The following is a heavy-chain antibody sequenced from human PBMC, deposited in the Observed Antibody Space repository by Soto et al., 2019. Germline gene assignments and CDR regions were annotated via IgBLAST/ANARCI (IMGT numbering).Heavy chain of an antibody. CDR1: GDSIGSGDSS. V-gene: IGHV4-30-2*01. J-gene: IGHJ4*02. D-gene: IGHD3-16*01. CDR2: IYQHGNT. CDR3: ARGVWGNSAYFDF. Sequence: QLQLQESGSGLVKPSQTLSLTCAVSGDSIGSGDSSWSWIRQPPGKGLEWIGYIYQHGNTYYSPSLMSRVTISVDRSKNQFSLRLHSVTAADMAVYYCARGVWGNSAYFDFWGQGTLVTVSS.